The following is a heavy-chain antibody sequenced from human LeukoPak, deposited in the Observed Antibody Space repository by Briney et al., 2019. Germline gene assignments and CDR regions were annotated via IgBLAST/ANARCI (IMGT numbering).Heavy chain of an antibody. D-gene: IGHD6-6*01. J-gene: IGHJ4*02. Sequence: GGSLRLSCAASGFTFSTYNMNWVRQAPGKGLEWVSFISGSSSTIYYADSVKGRFTVSRDDARNSLYLQMNSLRSEDTAVYYCAKDGQYSSSSFFDWGQGTLATVSS. CDR2: ISGSSSTI. CDR3: AKDGQYSSSSFFD. V-gene: IGHV3-48*04. CDR1: GFTFSTYN.